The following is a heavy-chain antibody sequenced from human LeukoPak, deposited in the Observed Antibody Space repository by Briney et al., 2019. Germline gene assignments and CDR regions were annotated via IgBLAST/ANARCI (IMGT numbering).Heavy chain of an antibody. CDR3: ARGGYSYGQYYFDY. CDR2: IYSGGST. CDR1: GFTVSSNY. Sequence: GGSLRLSCAASGFTVSSNYMSWVRQAPGKGLEWVSVIYSGGSTYYADSVKGRFTISRDNSKSTLYLQMNSLRAEDTAVYYCARGGYSYGQYYFDYWGQGTLVTVSS. V-gene: IGHV3-66*01. J-gene: IGHJ4*02. D-gene: IGHD5-18*01.